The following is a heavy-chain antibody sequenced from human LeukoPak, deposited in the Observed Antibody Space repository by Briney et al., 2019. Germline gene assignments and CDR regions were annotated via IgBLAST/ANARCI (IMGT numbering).Heavy chain of an antibody. Sequence: TGGSLRLSCAASGFTFSTYGLHWVRQAPGKGLEWVAVIWNDGSVRYYADSVKGRFTISRDNSKNTLYLQMNSLRAEDTAVYYCARASGSYDYWGQGTLVTVST. V-gene: IGHV3-33*01. J-gene: IGHJ4*02. D-gene: IGHD1-26*01. CDR2: IWNDGSVR. CDR1: GFTFSTYG. CDR3: ARASGSYDY.